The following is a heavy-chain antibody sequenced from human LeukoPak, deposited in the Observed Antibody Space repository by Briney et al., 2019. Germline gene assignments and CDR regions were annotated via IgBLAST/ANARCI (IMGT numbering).Heavy chain of an antibody. CDR1: GGSISSSNW. Sequence: SGTLSLTCAVSGGSISSSNWWSWVRQPPGKGLEWIGEIYHSGSTNYNPSLKSRVTISVDKSKNQFSLKLSSVTAADTAVYYYARDYPLMTTVTTRWFDPWGQGTLVTVSS. CDR3: ARDYPLMTTVTTRWFDP. D-gene: IGHD4-17*01. J-gene: IGHJ5*02. CDR2: IYHSGST. V-gene: IGHV4-4*02.